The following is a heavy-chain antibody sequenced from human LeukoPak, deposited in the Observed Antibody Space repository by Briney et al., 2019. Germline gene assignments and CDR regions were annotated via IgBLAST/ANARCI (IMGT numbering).Heavy chain of an antibody. CDR3: ARDLALTGNFDY. J-gene: IGHJ4*02. V-gene: IGHV1-2*02. Sequence: ASVKVSCKASGYTFSGFNMHWVRQSPGQGLEWMRWINPNSGGTNYAQKFQGRVTMTRDTSISTAYMELSRLTSDDTAVYYCARDLALTGNFDYWGQGTLVTVSS. D-gene: IGHD1-20*01. CDR1: GYTFSGFN. CDR2: INPNSGGT.